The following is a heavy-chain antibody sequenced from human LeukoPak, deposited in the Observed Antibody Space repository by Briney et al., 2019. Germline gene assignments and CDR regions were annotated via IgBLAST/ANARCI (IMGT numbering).Heavy chain of an antibody. Sequence: SETLSLTCTVSGGSMSSYYWSWIRQPPGKGLEWIGYINYSENMDRDNTNYSPSLKSRVTMDMSKNHCFLNLTSVTAADSAVYYCARGRAGIDRCGRGTLVIVS. CDR2: INYSENMDRDNT. D-gene: IGHD1-1*01. V-gene: IGHV4-59*01. J-gene: IGHJ5*02. CDR3: ARGRAGIDR. CDR1: GGSMSSYY.